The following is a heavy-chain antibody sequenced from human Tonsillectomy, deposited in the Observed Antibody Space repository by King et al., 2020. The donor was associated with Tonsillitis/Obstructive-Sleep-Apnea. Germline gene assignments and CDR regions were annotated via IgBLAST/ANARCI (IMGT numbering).Heavy chain of an antibody. CDR3: AKRVEMATIISAFDI. J-gene: IGHJ3*02. CDR2: ITTSGSNT. CDR1: GFIFSDYY. Sequence: VQLVESGGNLVKPGGSLRLSCAASGFIFSDYYMTWIRQAPGRGPEWVSYITTSGSNTYYADSVKGRFSISRDNAQNSLFLQMNSLRAEDTAVYYCAKRVEMATIISAFDIGGQGTMVTVPS. V-gene: IGHV3-11*01. D-gene: IGHD5-24*01.